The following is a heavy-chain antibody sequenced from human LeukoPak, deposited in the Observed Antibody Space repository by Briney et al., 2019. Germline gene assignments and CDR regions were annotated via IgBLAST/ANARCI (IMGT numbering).Heavy chain of an antibody. CDR3: ARGPWGSGSVVWFDP. CDR2: IIPIFGTA. CDR1: GGTFSSYA. D-gene: IGHD3-10*01. Sequence: SVKVSCKASGGTFSSYAISWVRQAPGQGLEWMGGIIPIFGTANYAQKFQGRVTMTEDTSTDTAYMELSSLRSEDTAVYYCARGPWGSGSVVWFDPWGQGTLVTVSS. V-gene: IGHV1-69*06. J-gene: IGHJ5*02.